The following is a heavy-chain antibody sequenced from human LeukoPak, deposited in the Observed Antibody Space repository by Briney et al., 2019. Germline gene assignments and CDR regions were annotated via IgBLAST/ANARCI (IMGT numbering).Heavy chain of an antibody. CDR2: INHSGST. D-gene: IGHD2-2*01. CDR1: GFTFSSYA. V-gene: IGHV4-34*01. CDR3: ARLRYRAFDI. Sequence: PGGSLRLSCAASGFTFSSYAMSWVRQPPGKGLEWIGEINHSGSTNYNPSLKSRVTISVDTSKNQFSLKLSSVTAADTAVYYCARLRYRAFDIWGQGTMVTVSS. J-gene: IGHJ3*02.